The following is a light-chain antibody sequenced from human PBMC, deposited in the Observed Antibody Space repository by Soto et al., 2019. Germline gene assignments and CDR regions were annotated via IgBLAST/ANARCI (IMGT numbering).Light chain of an antibody. CDR2: GAS. CDR3: QHHNSYSQT. CDR1: QSISYY. J-gene: IGKJ1*01. Sequence: DIQLTQSPPTLSASVGDRVTITCRASQSISYYLAWYQQKPGKAPKLLIYGASSLQSGVPSRFSGSGSGTEFTLTISSLQPDDFATYFCQHHNSYSQTFGQGTKVEIK. V-gene: IGKV1-5*01.